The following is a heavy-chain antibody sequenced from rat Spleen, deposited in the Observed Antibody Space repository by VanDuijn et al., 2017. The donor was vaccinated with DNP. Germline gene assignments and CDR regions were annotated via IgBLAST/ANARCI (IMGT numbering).Heavy chain of an antibody. CDR3: AKAGGYSPWYFDY. V-gene: IGHV5-22*01. CDR2: ISFEGSSA. Sequence: EVQLAESGGGLVQPGESLKLSCAASGFTFSNYGMHWIRQGPKKGLEWVAYISFEGSSAYFGDSVKGRFTISRDNAKSTLHLQMNSLRSEDTATYYCAKAGGYSPWYFDYWGQGVMVTVSS. CDR1: GFTFSNYG. D-gene: IGHD1-11*01. J-gene: IGHJ2*01.